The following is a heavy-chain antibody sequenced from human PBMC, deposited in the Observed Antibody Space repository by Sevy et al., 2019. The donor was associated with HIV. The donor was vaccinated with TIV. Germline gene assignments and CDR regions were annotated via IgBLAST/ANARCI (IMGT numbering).Heavy chain of an antibody. V-gene: IGHV3-74*01. J-gene: IGHJ4*02. CDR2: LKGDGSST. Sequence: GGSLRLSCAASGFTFSSYWMHWVRRAPAKGLVWVSRLKGDGSSTGYADSVKGRFTISRDNAKNTLYMQMNSLRAEDTAVYYCAREDRFGGVIANDYWGQGTLVTVSS. CDR1: GFTFSSYW. CDR3: AREDRFGGVIANDY. D-gene: IGHD3-16*02.